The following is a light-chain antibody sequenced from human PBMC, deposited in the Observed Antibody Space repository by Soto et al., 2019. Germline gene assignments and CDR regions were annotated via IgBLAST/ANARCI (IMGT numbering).Light chain of an antibody. CDR1: RSDIGGYNF. CDR3: RSHGGSNNPVA. CDR2: EVY. J-gene: IGLJ1*01. V-gene: IGLV2-8*01. Sequence: QSVLTQPPSASGSPGQSVTISCTGTRSDIGGYNFVSWYQQHPGKAPRLIIYEVYKRPSGVPNRFSGSKSGNTASLTVSGLQAEDEADYYCRSHGGSNNPVAFGGGTKVTVL.